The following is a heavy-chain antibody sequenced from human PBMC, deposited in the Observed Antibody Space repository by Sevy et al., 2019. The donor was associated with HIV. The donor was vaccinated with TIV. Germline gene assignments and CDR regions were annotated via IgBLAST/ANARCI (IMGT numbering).Heavy chain of an antibody. V-gene: IGHV3-21*01. CDR2: ISSSSSYI. D-gene: IGHD5-12*01. Sequence: GGSLRLSCAASGFTFSSYSTNWVRQAPGKGLEWVSSISSSSSYIYYADSVKGRFTISRDNAKNSLYLQMNSLRAEDTAVYYCARVPDGYTTDAFDIWGQGTMVTVSS. CDR3: ARVPDGYTTDAFDI. J-gene: IGHJ3*02. CDR1: GFTFSSYS.